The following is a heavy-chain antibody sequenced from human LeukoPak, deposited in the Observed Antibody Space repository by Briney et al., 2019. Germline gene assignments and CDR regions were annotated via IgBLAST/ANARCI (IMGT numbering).Heavy chain of an antibody. J-gene: IGHJ4*02. CDR2: ISYDGSNK. CDR1: GFTFSSYA. Sequence: LPGGSLRLSCAASGFTFSSYAMHWVRQAPGKGLEWVAVISYDGSNKYYADSVKGRFTISRDNSKNTLYLQMNSLRAEDTAVYYCAREWGWGSYSIYYSDYWGQGTLVTVSS. V-gene: IGHV3-30-3*01. CDR3: AREWGWGSYSIYYSDY. D-gene: IGHD1-26*01.